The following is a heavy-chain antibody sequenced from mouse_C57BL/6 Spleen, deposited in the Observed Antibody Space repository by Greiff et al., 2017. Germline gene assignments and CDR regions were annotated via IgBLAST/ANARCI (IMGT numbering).Heavy chain of an antibody. V-gene: IGHV5-9*01. CDR1: GFTFSSYT. CDR3: ARHPSPIYDGYYPLAY. CDR2: ISGGGGNT. Sequence: EVKLVESGGGLVKPGGSLKLSCAASGFTFSSYTMSWVRQTPEKRLEWVATISGGGGNTYYPDSVKGRFTISRDNAKNTLYLQMSSLRSEDTALYYCARHPSPIYDGYYPLAYWGKGTLVTVSA. D-gene: IGHD2-3*01. J-gene: IGHJ3*01.